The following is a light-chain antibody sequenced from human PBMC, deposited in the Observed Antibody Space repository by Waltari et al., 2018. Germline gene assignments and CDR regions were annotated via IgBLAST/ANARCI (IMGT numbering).Light chain of an antibody. J-gene: IGKJ1*01. CDR2: DAS. V-gene: IGKV1-33*01. Sequence: DIQMTQSPSSLSASVGDRVTITCKASQDISNYLNWYQQKPGKAPKFLIYDASNLETGVPSRFSGSGSGTDFTFTISSLQPEDIATYYCQQYDNLPVFGQGTKVEIK. CDR1: QDISNY. CDR3: QQYDNLPV.